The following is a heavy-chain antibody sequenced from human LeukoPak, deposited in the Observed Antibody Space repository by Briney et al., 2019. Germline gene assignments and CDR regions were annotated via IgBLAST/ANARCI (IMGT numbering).Heavy chain of an antibody. V-gene: IGHV3-21*01. J-gene: IGHJ5*02. Sequence: GGSLRLSCAASGFTFSSYSMNWVRQAPGKGLEWVSSISSSSSYIYYADSVKGRFTISRDNAKNTLYLHMNSLRAEDTAVYYCARDRGIAAAGIDPWGQGTLVTVSS. CDR2: ISSSSSYI. CDR3: ARDRGIAAAGIDP. CDR1: GFTFSSYS. D-gene: IGHD6-13*01.